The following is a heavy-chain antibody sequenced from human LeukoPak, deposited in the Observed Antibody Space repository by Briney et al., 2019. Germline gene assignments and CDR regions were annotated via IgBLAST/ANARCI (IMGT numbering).Heavy chain of an antibody. D-gene: IGHD6-6*01. CDR1: GGSIRSSSYY. Sequence: SETLSLTCAVSGGSIRSSSYYWGWIRQPPGKGLEWIGSIYYSGTTYYNPSLKSRVTISVDTSKNQFSLNLNSVTAADTAVYYCATQVGAARTCFDYWGQGTLVTVSS. J-gene: IGHJ4*02. V-gene: IGHV4-39*01. CDR3: ATQVGAARTCFDY. CDR2: IYYSGTT.